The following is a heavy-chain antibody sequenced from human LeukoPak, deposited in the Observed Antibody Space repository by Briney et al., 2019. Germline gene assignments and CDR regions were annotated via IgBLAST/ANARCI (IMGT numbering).Heavy chain of an antibody. CDR2: FSGSCGST. Sequence: WGSLRLSCAASGFTFSSYAMSWVRQAPGQGLEWVSAFSGSCGSTYYADSVKGRFTISRDNSKNTLYLQMNSLRAEDTAVYYCAKRSGPDYYDSSGYYPFDYWGQGTLVTVSS. CDR3: AKRSGPDYYDSSGYYPFDY. J-gene: IGHJ4*02. D-gene: IGHD3-22*01. V-gene: IGHV3-23*01. CDR1: GFTFSSYA.